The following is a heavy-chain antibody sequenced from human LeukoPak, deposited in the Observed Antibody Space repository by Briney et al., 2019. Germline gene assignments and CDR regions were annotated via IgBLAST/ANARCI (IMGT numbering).Heavy chain of an antibody. J-gene: IGHJ6*03. D-gene: IGHD1-20*01. CDR3: ARVISGGRLRSVYYYYMDV. CDR1: GFTLDDYG. Sequence: GGSLRLSCAASGFTLDDYGMSWVRHAPGKGLEWVSGINWNGGSTVYADYVKGRFNISRDNEKNSLYLQMNSLRAEDTALYYCARVISGGRLRSVYYYYMDVWGKGTTVTVSS. CDR2: INWNGGST. V-gene: IGHV3-20*04.